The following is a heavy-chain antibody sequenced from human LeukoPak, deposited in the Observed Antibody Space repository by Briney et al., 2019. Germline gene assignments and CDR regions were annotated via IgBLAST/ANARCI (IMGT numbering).Heavy chain of an antibody. D-gene: IGHD6-19*01. Sequence: GASVKVSCKASGYTFTSYDINWVRQATAQGLDWMGWMNPNSGNTGYAQKFQGRVTMTRNTSISTAYMELSSLRSEDTAVYYCAIAASSGWYRNYYGMDVWGQGTTVTVSS. V-gene: IGHV1-8*01. CDR2: MNPNSGNT. CDR3: AIAASSGWYRNYYGMDV. J-gene: IGHJ6*02. CDR1: GYTFTSYD.